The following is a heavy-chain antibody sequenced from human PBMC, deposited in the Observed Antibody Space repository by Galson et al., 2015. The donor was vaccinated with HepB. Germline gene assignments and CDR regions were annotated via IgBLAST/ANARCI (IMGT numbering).Heavy chain of an antibody. J-gene: IGHJ2*01. CDR2: ISSSSSTI. CDR1: GFTFSSYS. Sequence: SLRLSCAASGFTFSSYSMNWVRQAPGKGLEWVSYISSSSSTIYYADSVKGRFTISRDNAKNSLYLQMNSLRAEDTAVYYCARDEIKPLVRRYFDLWGRGTLVTVSS. D-gene: IGHD6-13*01. CDR3: ARDEIKPLVRRYFDL. V-gene: IGHV3-48*01.